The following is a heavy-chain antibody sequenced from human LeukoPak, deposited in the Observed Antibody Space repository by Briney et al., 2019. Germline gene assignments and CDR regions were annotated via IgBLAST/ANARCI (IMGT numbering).Heavy chain of an antibody. D-gene: IGHD4-23*01. CDR2: IIPILGIA. J-gene: IGHJ4*02. Sequence: SVKVSCKASGGTFSSYAISWVRQAPGQGLEWMGRIIPILGIANYAQKFQGRVTITADKSTSTAYMELSSLRSEDTAVYYCARALDYGGNPGGYWGQGTLVTVSS. CDR3: ARALDYGGNPGGY. CDR1: GGTFSSYA. V-gene: IGHV1-69*04.